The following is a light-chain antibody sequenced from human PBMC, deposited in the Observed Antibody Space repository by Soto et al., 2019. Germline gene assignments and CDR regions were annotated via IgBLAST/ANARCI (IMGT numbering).Light chain of an antibody. CDR2: GAS. V-gene: IGKV3-20*01. CDR3: QQYAISPPFT. CDR1: QTVGSNY. J-gene: IGKJ2*01. Sequence: EIVLTQSPGTLSLSPGERVTLSCRASQTVGSNYLAWYQQKPGQAPRLLIYGASSRATGIPDRFSGSGSGTDFTLTISRLESEDFAVYYCQQYAISPPFTFVQGTKLETK.